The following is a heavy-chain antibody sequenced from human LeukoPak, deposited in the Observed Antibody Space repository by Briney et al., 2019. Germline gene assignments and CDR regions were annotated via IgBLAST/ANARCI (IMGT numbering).Heavy chain of an antibody. V-gene: IGHV4-34*01. D-gene: IGHD3-10*01. CDR1: GGSFSGYY. Sequence: PSETLSLTCAVYGGSFSGYYWSWIRQPPGKGLEWIGEINHSGSTNYNPSLKGRVTISVDTSKNQFSLRLSSVTAADTAVYYCARLRALVRGSYYYYYYYMDVWGKGTTVTVSS. CDR3: ARLRALVRGSYYYYYYYMDV. CDR2: INHSGST. J-gene: IGHJ6*03.